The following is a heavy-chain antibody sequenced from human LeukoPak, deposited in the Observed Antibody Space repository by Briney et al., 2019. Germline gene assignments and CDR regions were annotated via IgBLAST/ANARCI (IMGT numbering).Heavy chain of an antibody. J-gene: IGHJ4*02. D-gene: IGHD3-22*01. CDR1: GYTFTGYY. CDR2: INPNGGGT. V-gene: IGHV1-2*02. Sequence: ASVKVSCKASGYTFTGYYMHWVRQAPGHGLEWMGWINPNGGGTNYAQKFQGRVTMTRDTSISTAYMELSRLRSDDTAVYYCAREYYYDSSGYYQDFDSWGQGTLVTVSS. CDR3: AREYYYDSSGYYQDFDS.